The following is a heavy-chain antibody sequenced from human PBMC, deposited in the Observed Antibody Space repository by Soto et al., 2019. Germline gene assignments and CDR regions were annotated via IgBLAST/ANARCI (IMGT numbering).Heavy chain of an antibody. CDR2: ISAYNGNT. Sequence: SSVKDSLKASCYTFTSYGISWVRQAPGQGLEWMGWISAYNGNTNYAQKLQGRVTMTTDTSTSTAYMELRSLRSDDTAVYYCARGKMGCSSTSCYHYYYYYGMDVWGQWTTVTVSS. CDR1: CYTFTSYG. CDR3: ARGKMGCSSTSCYHYYYYYGMDV. J-gene: IGHJ6*02. V-gene: IGHV1-18*01. D-gene: IGHD2-2*01.